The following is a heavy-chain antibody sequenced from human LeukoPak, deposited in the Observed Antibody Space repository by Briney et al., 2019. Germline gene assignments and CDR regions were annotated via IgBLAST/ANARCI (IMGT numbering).Heavy chain of an antibody. V-gene: IGHV4-39*01. J-gene: IGHJ4*02. D-gene: IGHD1-26*01. CDR1: GGSISSGGYY. CDR2: IYYSGIT. CDR3: ARQGTSKVGATIDY. Sequence: SETLSLTCTVSGGSISSGGYYWSWIRQHPGKGLEWIGNIYYSGITYYNPSLKSRVTIYVDTSKNQFSLKLTSVTAADTALYYCARQGTSKVGATIDYWGQGTLVTVSS.